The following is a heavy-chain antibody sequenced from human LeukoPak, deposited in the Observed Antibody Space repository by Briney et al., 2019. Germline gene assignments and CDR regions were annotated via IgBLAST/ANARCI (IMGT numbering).Heavy chain of an antibody. D-gene: IGHD6-19*01. CDR2: IYYSGST. Sequence: SHTVALTCTVAGCFMSSLCWRWVRKPPVKGLEWIGYIYYSGSTNYNPSLKSRVTISVDTSKNQFSLKLSSVTAADTAVYYCARDVVAGYFDYWGQGTLVTVSS. J-gene: IGHJ4*02. CDR3: ARDVVAGYFDY. V-gene: IGHV4-59*01. CDR1: GCFMSSLC.